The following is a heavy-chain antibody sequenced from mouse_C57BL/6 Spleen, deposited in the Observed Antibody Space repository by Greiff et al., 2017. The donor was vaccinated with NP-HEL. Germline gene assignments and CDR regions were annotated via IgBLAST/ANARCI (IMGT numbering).Heavy chain of an antibody. CDR2: IYPGDGDT. Sequence: VQLQQSGPELVKPGASVKISCKASGYAFSSSWMNWVKQGPGKGLEWIGRIYPGDGDTNYNGKFKGKATLTADKSSSTAYMQLSSLTSEDSAVYFCARSPFYYDYDGPLDYWGQGTSVTVSS. CDR3: ARSPFYYDYDGPLDY. D-gene: IGHD2-4*01. V-gene: IGHV1-82*01. CDR1: GYAFSSSW. J-gene: IGHJ4*01.